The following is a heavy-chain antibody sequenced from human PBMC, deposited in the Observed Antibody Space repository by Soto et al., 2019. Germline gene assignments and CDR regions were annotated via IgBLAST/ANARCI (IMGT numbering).Heavy chain of an antibody. CDR2: IYYSGST. V-gene: IGHV4-59*01. J-gene: IGHJ4*02. CDR3: ASTQMYYYDSSGYYQYYFDY. D-gene: IGHD3-22*01. Sequence: SETLSLTCTVSGGSISSYYWSWIRQPPGKGLEWIGYIYYSGSTNYNPSLKSRVTISVDTSKNQFSLKLSSVTAADTAVYYCASTQMYYYDSSGYYQYYFDYWGQGTLVTVSS. CDR1: GGSISSYY.